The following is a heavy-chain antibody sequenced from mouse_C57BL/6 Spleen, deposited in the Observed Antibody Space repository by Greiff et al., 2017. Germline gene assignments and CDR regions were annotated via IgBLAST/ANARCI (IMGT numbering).Heavy chain of an antibody. CDR2: ISYSGST. CDR1: GYSITSDY. Sequence: EVHLVESGPGLAKPSQTLSLTCSVTGYSITSDYWNWIRKFPGNKLEYMGYISYSGSTYYNPSLKSRISITRDTSKNQYYLQLNSVTTEDTATYYCARYRDYYGSSYWYFDVWGTGTTVTVSS. CDR3: ARYRDYYGSSYWYFDV. D-gene: IGHD1-1*01. J-gene: IGHJ1*03. V-gene: IGHV3-8*01.